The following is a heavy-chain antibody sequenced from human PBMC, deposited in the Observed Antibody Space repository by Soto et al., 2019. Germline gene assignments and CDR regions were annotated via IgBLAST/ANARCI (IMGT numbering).Heavy chain of an antibody. V-gene: IGHV4-30-4*01. J-gene: IGHJ6*02. D-gene: IGHD3-9*01. CDR3: ARRTGDYGPYGMDV. Sequence: SETLSLTCTVSGGSISSGDYYWIWIRQPPGKGLEWIGWIDHSGSTYYNPSLKSRVSMSIDTSKNQFSLYLSSVTAADTAVYYCARRTGDYGPYGMDVWGQGTTVTVSS. CDR1: GGSISSGDYY. CDR2: IDHSGST.